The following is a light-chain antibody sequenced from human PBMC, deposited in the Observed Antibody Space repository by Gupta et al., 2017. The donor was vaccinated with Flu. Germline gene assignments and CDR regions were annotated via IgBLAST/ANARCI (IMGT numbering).Light chain of an antibody. CDR3: QQHDALPV. V-gene: IGKV1-33*01. CDR2: DAS. J-gene: IGKJ5*01. Sequence: DIQMTQSPSSLSASVGDRVTITCQASQDITNHLHWYQQKAGKAPKLLIYDASNLQTGVPSRFSGSGSGXDFSFTXTSLQNEDAAKYYCQQHDALPVFGXGTRLEIK. CDR1: QDITNH.